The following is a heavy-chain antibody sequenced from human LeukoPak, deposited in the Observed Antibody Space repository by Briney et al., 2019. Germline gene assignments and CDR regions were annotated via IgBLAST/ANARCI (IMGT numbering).Heavy chain of an antibody. V-gene: IGHV1-24*01. CDR2: FDPEDGET. CDR3: ATEMGRYRYGYYYYYMDV. J-gene: IGHJ6*03. D-gene: IGHD5-18*01. Sequence: ASVKVSCKVSGYTLTELSMHWVRQAPGKGLEWMGGFDPEDGETIYAQKFQGRVTMTEDTSTDTAYMKLSSPRSEDTAVHYCATEMGRYRYGYYYYYMDVWGKGTTVTVSS. CDR1: GYTLTELS.